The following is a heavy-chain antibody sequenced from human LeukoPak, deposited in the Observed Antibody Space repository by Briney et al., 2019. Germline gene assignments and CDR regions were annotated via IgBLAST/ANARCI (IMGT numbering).Heavy chain of an antibody. V-gene: IGHV3-9*01. D-gene: IGHD3-22*01. CDR3: AKDIHYDSSGFIDY. CDR2: ISWNSGSI. J-gene: IGHJ4*02. CDR1: GFTFDDYA. Sequence: GGSLRLSCAASGFTFDDYAMHWVRHAPGKGLEWVSGISWNSGSIGYADSVKGRFTISRDNAKNSLYLQMNSLRAEDTALYYCAKDIHYDSSGFIDYWGQGILVTVSS.